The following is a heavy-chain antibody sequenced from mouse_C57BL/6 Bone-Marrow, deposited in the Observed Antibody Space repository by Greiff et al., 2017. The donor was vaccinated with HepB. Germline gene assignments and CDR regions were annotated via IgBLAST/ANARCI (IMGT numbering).Heavy chain of an antibody. J-gene: IGHJ1*03. Sequence: VQLQQSGPELVKPGASVKISCKASGYAFSSSWMNWVKQRPGKGLEWIGRIYPGDGDTNYNGKFKGKATLTADKSSSTAYMQLSSLTSEDSAVYFCARCLYYYGSSYDWYFDVWGTGTTVTVSS. CDR1: GYAFSSSW. D-gene: IGHD1-1*01. CDR2: IYPGDGDT. CDR3: ARCLYYYGSSYDWYFDV. V-gene: IGHV1-82*01.